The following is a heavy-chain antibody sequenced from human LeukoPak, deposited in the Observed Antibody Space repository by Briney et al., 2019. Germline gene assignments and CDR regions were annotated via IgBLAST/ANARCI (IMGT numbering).Heavy chain of an antibody. D-gene: IGHD2-2*01. Sequence: PGGSLRLSCAASGFTFSGYTMTWVRQAPGKGLGWVSSISNSSTYIYYADSVKGRFTISRDNVQNSLYLQMNSLRAEDTAVYYCARWVCSSTSCYYFDYWGQGTLVVVSS. CDR1: GFTFSGYT. J-gene: IGHJ4*02. V-gene: IGHV3-21*01. CDR2: ISNSSTYI. CDR3: ARWVCSSTSCYYFDY.